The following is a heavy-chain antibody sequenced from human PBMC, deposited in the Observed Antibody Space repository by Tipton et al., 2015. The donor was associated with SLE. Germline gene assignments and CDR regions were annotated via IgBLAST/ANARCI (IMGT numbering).Heavy chain of an antibody. CDR1: GGSISSSSYY. Sequence: TLSLTCTVSGGSISSSSYYWGWIRQPPGKGLEYIGSIYYRGATYYNLSLRSRVTISVDTSNQFSLRRSSVTAADTAVYYCARHPRHITASGTFPKAGSQHWGQGTLVIVSS. CDR2: IYYRGAT. D-gene: IGHD3-10*01. J-gene: IGHJ1*01. V-gene: IGHV4-39*01. CDR3: ARHPRHITASGTFPKAGSQH.